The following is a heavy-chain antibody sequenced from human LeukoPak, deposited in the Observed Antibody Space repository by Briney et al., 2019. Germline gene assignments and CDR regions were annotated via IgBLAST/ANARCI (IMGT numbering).Heavy chain of an antibody. CDR3: AREQGTGTSSRYFDY. D-gene: IGHD1-1*01. J-gene: IGHJ4*02. Sequence: PSETLSLTCTVSGGSISSYYWSWIRQPPGKGLEWIGYIYYSGSTNYNPSLKSRVTMSVDTSKNQFSLKLNSVTAADTAVYYCAREQGTGTSSRYFDYWGQGTLVTVSS. CDR2: IYYSGST. V-gene: IGHV4-59*12. CDR1: GGSISSYY.